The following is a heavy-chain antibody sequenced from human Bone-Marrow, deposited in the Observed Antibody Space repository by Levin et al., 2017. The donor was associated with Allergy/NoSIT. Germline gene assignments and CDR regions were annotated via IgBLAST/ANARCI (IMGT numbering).Heavy chain of an antibody. Sequence: SLTASGVGVAWIRQSPGRALEWLALIYWDDEKRYSSSLKSRVTITGDTSKSQVVLTMTNMDPADTGTYYCARRSGATSLNAPFDYWGQGTPVTVSS. J-gene: IGHJ4*02. CDR1: SLTASGVG. V-gene: IGHV2-5*02. CDR3: ARRSGATSLNAPFDY. D-gene: IGHD3-3*01. CDR2: IYWDDEK.